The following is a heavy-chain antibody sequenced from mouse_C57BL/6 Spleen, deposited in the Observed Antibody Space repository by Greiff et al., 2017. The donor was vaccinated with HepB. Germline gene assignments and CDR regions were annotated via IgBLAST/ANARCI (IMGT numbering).Heavy chain of an antibody. CDR1: GYAFSSSW. J-gene: IGHJ1*03. D-gene: IGHD1-1*01. CDR2: IYPGDGDT. Sequence: VQLQQSGPELVKPGASVKISCKASGYAFSSSWMNWVKQRPGKGLEWIGRIYPGDGDTNYNGKFKGKATLTADKSSSTAYMQLSSLTSEDSAVYFCASATYGSSYHWYFDVWGTGTTATVSS. CDR3: ASATYGSSYHWYFDV. V-gene: IGHV1-82*01.